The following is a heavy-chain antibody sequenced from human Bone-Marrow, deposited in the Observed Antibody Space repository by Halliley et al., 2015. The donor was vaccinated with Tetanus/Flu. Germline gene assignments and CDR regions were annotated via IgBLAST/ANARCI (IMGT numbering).Heavy chain of an antibody. V-gene: IGHV5-51*01. CDR3: ATFECSSSEFDH. D-gene: IGHD6-19*01. CDR2: VFPGASDT. J-gene: IGHJ4*02. Sequence: WMGIVFPGASDTKYSPSFQGQVTLPADKSSNTAYLQWSSVRASDTAIYYCATFECSSSEFDHWGQGTPVTVSS.